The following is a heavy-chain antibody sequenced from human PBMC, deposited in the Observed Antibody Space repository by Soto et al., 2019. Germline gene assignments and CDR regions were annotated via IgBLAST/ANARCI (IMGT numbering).Heavy chain of an antibody. CDR1: GFTFSRHA. J-gene: IGHJ4*02. V-gene: IGHV3-23*01. Sequence: EVRLLESGGGLVQPGGSLRLSCTTSGFTFSRHAMTWVRQAPGRGLQWVSSISNSDDSTYYAASVKGRFTISRDISRSTLYLQMDSLRAEDTAVYYCAKGYGDSDSWGQGTQVTVSS. CDR2: ISNSDDST. CDR3: AKGYGDSDS. D-gene: IGHD4-17*01.